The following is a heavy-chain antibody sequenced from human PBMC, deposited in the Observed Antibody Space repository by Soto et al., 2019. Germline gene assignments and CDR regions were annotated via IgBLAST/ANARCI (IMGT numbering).Heavy chain of an antibody. J-gene: IGHJ6*02. CDR2: IYYSGST. D-gene: IGHD7-27*01. CDR1: GGSISSYY. V-gene: IGHV4-59*01. CDR3: ARGTGDVPYYYYGMDV. Sequence: QVQLQESGPGLVKPSETLSLTCTVSGGSISSYYWSWIRQPPGKGLEWIGYIYYSGSTNYNPSLKSRVTISVDTSKNQFSLKLSSVTAADTAVYYCARGTGDVPYYYYGMDVWGQGTTVTVSS.